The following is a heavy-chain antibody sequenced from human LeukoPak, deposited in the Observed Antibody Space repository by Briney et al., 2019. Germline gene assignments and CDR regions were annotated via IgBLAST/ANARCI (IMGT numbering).Heavy chain of an antibody. CDR1: GFSLKMNGMR. V-gene: IGHV2-70*04. CDR2: IDWDDDK. CDR3: ARISRHLALDH. J-gene: IGHJ4*02. Sequence: SGPALVSPTQTLTLTCTFSGFSLKMNGMRVTWIRQPPGKALEWLARIDWDDDKFYAASLKTRLTISKDTTKQQVVLTMTNLDPVDTGTYYCARISRHLALDHWGQGTLVTVYS.